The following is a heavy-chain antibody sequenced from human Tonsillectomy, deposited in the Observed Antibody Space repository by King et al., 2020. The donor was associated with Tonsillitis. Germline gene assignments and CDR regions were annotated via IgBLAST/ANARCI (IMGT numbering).Heavy chain of an antibody. Sequence: HVQLQESGPGLVKPSETLSLTCTVSGVSISTYYWSWIRQPPGKGLEWIGYISYSGSTNYNPSLKSRVTISVDTSKNQFSLKLSSVTAADTAVYYCARDAYYDFWRGYSPYWYFDLWGRGTLVTVSS. CDR1: GVSISTYY. CDR2: ISYSGST. CDR3: ARDAYYDFWRGYSPYWYFDL. D-gene: IGHD3-3*01. V-gene: IGHV4-59*01. J-gene: IGHJ2*01.